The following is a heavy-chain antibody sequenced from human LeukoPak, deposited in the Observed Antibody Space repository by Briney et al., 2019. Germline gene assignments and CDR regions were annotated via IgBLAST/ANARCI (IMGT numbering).Heavy chain of an antibody. V-gene: IGHV3-48*03. J-gene: IGHJ4*02. CDR3: AREGGDGSNYFDY. Sequence: GGSLRLSCAASGFTFSSYEMNWVRQAPGKGLEWVSYISSSGSPIYYADSVKGRFTISRDNAKNSLYLQMNSLRAEDTAVYFCAREGGDGSNYFDYWGQGTLVTVAS. D-gene: IGHD1-26*01. CDR2: ISSSGSPI. CDR1: GFTFSSYE.